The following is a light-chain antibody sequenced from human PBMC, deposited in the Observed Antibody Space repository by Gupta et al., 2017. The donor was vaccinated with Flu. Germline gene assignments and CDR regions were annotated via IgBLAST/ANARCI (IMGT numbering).Light chain of an antibody. Sequence: FMLTQTHSVSESPGKTVTISCARSSGSVASNYVQWYQQRPDSSPNTVIDEDNQRPSGVPERFAGYIDSYSRSDYFHTAGRSTYDEADAYCQYSDSDPRGVVGGGTKLTVL. CDR1: SGSVASNY. V-gene: IGLV6-57*01. J-gene: IGLJ3*02. CDR3: QYSDSDPRGV. CDR2: EDN.